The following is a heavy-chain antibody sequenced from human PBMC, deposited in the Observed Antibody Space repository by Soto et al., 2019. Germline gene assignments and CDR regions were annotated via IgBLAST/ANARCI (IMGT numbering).Heavy chain of an antibody. Sequence: PGGSLRLSCAASGFTFSDYYMSWIRQAPGKGLEWVSYISFNGGTIYYADSVKGRFTISRDNVKNSLYLQMNSLRAEDTAVYYCARESAMTTVTTAVAFDVWGQGTMVTVSS. CDR2: ISFNGGTI. V-gene: IGHV3-11*01. J-gene: IGHJ3*01. CDR1: GFTFSDYY. CDR3: ARESAMTTVTTAVAFDV. D-gene: IGHD4-4*01.